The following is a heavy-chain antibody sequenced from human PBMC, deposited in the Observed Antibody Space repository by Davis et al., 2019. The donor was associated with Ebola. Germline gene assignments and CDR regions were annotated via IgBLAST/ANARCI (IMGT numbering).Heavy chain of an antibody. V-gene: IGHV4-39*07. CDR3: ARMVEWELLS. CDR2: IYYSGIT. J-gene: IGHJ4*02. D-gene: IGHD1-26*01. Sequence: MPSETLSLTCTVSGGSIISSSSYWGWIRQPPRKGLEWIGSIYYSGITYYNPSLKSRVTISVDTSKNQFSLKLSSVTAADTAVYYCARMVEWELLSWGQGTLVTVSS. CDR1: GGSIISSSSY.